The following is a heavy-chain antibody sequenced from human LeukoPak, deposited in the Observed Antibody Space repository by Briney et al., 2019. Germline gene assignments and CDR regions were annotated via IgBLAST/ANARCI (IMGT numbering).Heavy chain of an antibody. Sequence: GGSLRLSCTASGFTFGDYAMSWVRQAPGKGLEWVGFIRSKAYGGTTEYAASVKGRFTISRDDSKSIAYLQMNSLKTEDTALYYCASSKGYSSSWYYFDYWGQGTLVTVSS. CDR1: GFTFGDYA. V-gene: IGHV3-49*04. CDR3: ASSKGYSSSWYYFDY. CDR2: IRSKAYGGTT. J-gene: IGHJ4*02. D-gene: IGHD6-13*01.